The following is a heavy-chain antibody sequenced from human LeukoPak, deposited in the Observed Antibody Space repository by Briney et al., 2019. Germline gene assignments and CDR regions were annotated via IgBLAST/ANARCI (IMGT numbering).Heavy chain of an antibody. D-gene: IGHD1-26*01. J-gene: IGHJ5*02. V-gene: IGHV1-2*06. Sequence: ASVKVSCKASGYTFTGYYMHWVRQAPGQGLEWMGRINPNSGGTNYAQKFQGRVTMTRDTSISTAYMELRSLRSDDTAVYYCARDGRERNRSWFDPWGQGTLVTVSS. CDR1: GYTFTGYY. CDR3: ARDGRERNRSWFDP. CDR2: INPNSGGT.